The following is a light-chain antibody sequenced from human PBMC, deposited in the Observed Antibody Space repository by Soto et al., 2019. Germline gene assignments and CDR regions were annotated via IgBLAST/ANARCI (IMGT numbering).Light chain of an antibody. J-gene: IGKJ3*01. V-gene: IGKV3D-15*01. CDR1: QSVSSN. CDR2: GAS. Sequence: EIVMTQSPATLSVSPGERATLSCRASQSVSSNLTWYQQKPGQAPRPLIHGASTRATGIPARFSGSGSGTELTLTISSLQSEDFAVYYCQQYNNWPPATFGPGTKVDIK. CDR3: QQYNNWPPAT.